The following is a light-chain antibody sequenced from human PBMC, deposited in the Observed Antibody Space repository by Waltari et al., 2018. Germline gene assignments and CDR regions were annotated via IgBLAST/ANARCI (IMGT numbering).Light chain of an antibody. CDR3: YSFTTSSTRV. Sequence: ALTQPASVSGSPGQSITISCTGTSSDVGHYDYVSWFQQHPGNAPKLMIYDVHNRPSGVSTRFSGSKSGNTASLTISGLQAEDEADYYCYSFTTSSTRVFGTGTKVTVL. J-gene: IGLJ1*01. CDR2: DVH. V-gene: IGLV2-14*03. CDR1: SSDVGHYDY.